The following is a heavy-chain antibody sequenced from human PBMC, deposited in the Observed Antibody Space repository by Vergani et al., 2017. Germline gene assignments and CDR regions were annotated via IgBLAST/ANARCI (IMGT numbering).Heavy chain of an antibody. D-gene: IGHD4-11*01. CDR3: AKDLSYSTAWPHFDS. V-gene: IGHV3-NL1*01. J-gene: IGHJ4*02. Sequence: QVQLVESGGGVVQPGRSLRLSCAASGFRFSSYAMNWVRQAPGKGLEWVSGISGSGVSAYYTDSVKGRFTISRDSSKTVYLQMNSLRVEDTAMYFCAKDLSYSTAWPHFDSRGQGTLVTVSS. CDR2: ISGSGVSA. CDR1: GFRFSSYA.